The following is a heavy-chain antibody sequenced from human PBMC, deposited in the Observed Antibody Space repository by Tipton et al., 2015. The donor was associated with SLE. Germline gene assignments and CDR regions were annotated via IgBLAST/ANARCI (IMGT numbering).Heavy chain of an antibody. CDR1: GYTFTDYS. J-gene: IGHJ4*02. CDR2: IIPKFGTA. Sequence: QSGAEVKKPGATVKVSCKASGYTFTDYSISWVRQARGQGLEWMGGIIPKFGTANYAQNFQGRVTLTTDESTSTAYMELRSLRSDDTAVYYCARGDRGDSSGPPPGYWGQGTLVTVSS. D-gene: IGHD6-19*01. V-gene: IGHV1-69*05. CDR3: ARGDRGDSSGPPPGY.